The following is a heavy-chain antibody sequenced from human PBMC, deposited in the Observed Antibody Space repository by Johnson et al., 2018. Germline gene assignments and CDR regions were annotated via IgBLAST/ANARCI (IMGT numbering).Heavy chain of an antibody. CDR2: IKQDGSEK. Sequence: VQLVQSGGGLVKPGRSLRLSCAASEFTFSHYGMHWVRQAPGKGLEWVANIKQDGSEKYYVDSVKGRFTISRDNAKNSLYLQMNSLRAEDTAVYYCARAIVGKGYFQHWGQGTLVTVSS. V-gene: IGHV3-7*01. J-gene: IGHJ1*01. CDR1: EFTFSHYG. D-gene: IGHD1-26*01. CDR3: ARAIVGKGYFQH.